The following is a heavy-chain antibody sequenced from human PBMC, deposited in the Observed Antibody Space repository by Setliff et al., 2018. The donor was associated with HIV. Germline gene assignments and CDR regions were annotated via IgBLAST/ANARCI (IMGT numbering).Heavy chain of an antibody. J-gene: IGHJ6*03. CDR2: MNPVRGAT. CDR3: ARAPGYYDSWSGFRNYYMDV. D-gene: IGHD3-3*01. CDR1: GYFFTTHN. Sequence: EASVKVSCKASGYFFTTHNINWVRQATGQGLEWMGWMNPVRGATGIAQRFQGRVTMTRDNSISTAYMQLSGLTSEDTAVYYCARAPGYYDSWSGFRNYYMDVWGQGTGVTVSS. V-gene: IGHV1-8*02.